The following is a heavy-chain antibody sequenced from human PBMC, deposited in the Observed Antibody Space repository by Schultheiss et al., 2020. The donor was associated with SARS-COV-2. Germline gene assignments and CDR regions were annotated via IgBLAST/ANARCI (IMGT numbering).Heavy chain of an antibody. V-gene: IGHV1-18*01. CDR2: ISAYNGNT. Sequence: ASVKVSCKASGGTFSSYAISWVRQAPGQGLEWMGWISAYNGNTNYAQKLQGRVTMTTDTSTSTAYMELRSLRSDDTAVYYCARARYDSSGYYVWVRAFDIWGQGTMVTVSS. CDR3: ARARYDSSGYYVWVRAFDI. CDR1: GGTFSSYA. J-gene: IGHJ3*02. D-gene: IGHD3-22*01.